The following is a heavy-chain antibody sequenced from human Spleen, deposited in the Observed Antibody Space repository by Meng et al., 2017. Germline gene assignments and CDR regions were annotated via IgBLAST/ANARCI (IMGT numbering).Heavy chain of an antibody. Sequence: LRLSCTVSGGSISSDDYYWSWIRQHPGKGLEWIGYIHYSGSTYYNPSLKSRVTISVDTSESQFSLKVSSVTAEDTAVYYCARAYYDIMTGYDRGMDVWGQGTTVTVSS. J-gene: IGHJ6*02. D-gene: IGHD3-9*01. V-gene: IGHV4-31*03. CDR1: GGSISSDDYY. CDR2: IHYSGST. CDR3: ARAYYDIMTGYDRGMDV.